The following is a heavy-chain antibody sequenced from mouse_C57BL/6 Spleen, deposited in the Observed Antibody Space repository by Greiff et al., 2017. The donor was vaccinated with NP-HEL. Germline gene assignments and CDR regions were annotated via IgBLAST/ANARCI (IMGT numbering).Heavy chain of an antibody. J-gene: IGHJ3*01. CDR3: TTGGFQPYFAY. V-gene: IGHV14-4*01. CDR1: GFNIKDDY. D-gene: IGHD6-1*01. CDR2: IDPENGDT. Sequence: VQLQQSGAELVRPGASVKLSCTASGFNIKDDYMHWVKQRPEQGLEWIGWIDPENGDTEYASKFQGKATITADTSSNTAYLQLSSLTSEDTAVYYCTTGGFQPYFAYWGQGTLVTVSA.